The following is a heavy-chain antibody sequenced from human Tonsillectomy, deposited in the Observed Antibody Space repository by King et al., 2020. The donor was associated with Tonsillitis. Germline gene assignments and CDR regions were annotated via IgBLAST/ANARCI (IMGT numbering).Heavy chain of an antibody. Sequence: VQLVESGGGLVQPGGSLRLSCAASGFSFSSYAMSWVRQAPGKGLEWVSAISGSGGSTFYAESVKGRFTISRDNSKKTLYLQMNSLRVEDTAVYYCAVTGVPNYYYYYGMDVWGQRTTATVSS. CDR2: ISGSGGST. J-gene: IGHJ6*02. V-gene: IGHV3-23*04. D-gene: IGHD3-9*01. CDR1: GFSFSSYA. CDR3: AVTGVPNYYYYYGMDV.